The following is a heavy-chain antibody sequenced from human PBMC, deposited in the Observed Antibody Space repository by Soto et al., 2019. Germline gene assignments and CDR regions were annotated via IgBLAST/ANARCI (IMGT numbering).Heavy chain of an antibody. CDR1: RFTFSNYA. V-gene: IGHV3-23*01. D-gene: IGHD3-3*01. J-gene: IGHJ6*02. CDR2: ISSTGGST. CDR3: ARAHYYDFWSGFLFYGMDV. Sequence: EVQLLESGGGLVQPGGSLRLSCAASRFTFSNYAMSWVRQAPGKGLEWVSGISSTGGSTYYADSVKGRFTISRDNSSNTLDLQMSSLRAEDTAIYYCARAHYYDFWSGFLFYGMDVWGQGTTVTVSS.